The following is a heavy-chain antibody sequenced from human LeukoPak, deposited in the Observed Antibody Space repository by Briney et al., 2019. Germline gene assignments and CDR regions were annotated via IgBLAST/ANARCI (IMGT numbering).Heavy chain of an antibody. CDR3: ARMNYISTGWGAPFDY. CDR2: IRSDGART. V-gene: IGHV3-48*04. CDR1: GFIFSSFS. D-gene: IGHD1-7*01. J-gene: IGHJ4*02. Sequence: GGSLRLSCAASGFIFSSFSMNWVRQAQGKGLEWVSYIRSDGARTDYTGAVKGRFTISRDNAKNSLYLQMNSLRVEDTAVYYCARMNYISTGWGAPFDYWGQGVLVTVSS.